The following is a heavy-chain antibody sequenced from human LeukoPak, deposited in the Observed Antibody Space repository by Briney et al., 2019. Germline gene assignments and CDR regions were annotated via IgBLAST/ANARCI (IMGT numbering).Heavy chain of an antibody. CDR1: GFTFDDYA. Sequence: PGGSLRLSCTVSGFTFDDYAMHWFRHTPGKGLEWVAGITWNRDNIGYGDSVKGRFTISRDNVKNVLYLQMNSLRPEDTALYYCAKDLSSAITSALVLDVWGQGTTV. V-gene: IGHV3-9*01. J-gene: IGHJ6*02. CDR2: ITWNRDNI. CDR3: AKDLSSAITSALVLDV. D-gene: IGHD3-22*01.